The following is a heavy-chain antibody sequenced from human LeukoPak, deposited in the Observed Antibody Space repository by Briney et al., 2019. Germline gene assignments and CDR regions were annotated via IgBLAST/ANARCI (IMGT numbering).Heavy chain of an antibody. Sequence: GGSLRLSCAASEFTFSSYSMNWVRQAPGKGLEWVSSISSSSSYIYYADSVKGRFTISRDNAKNTLYLQMNSLRPEDTAVYYCARARPSMWIDYWGQGTLVTVSS. D-gene: IGHD5-12*01. J-gene: IGHJ4*02. CDR3: ARARPSMWIDY. V-gene: IGHV3-21*01. CDR2: ISSSSSYI. CDR1: EFTFSSYS.